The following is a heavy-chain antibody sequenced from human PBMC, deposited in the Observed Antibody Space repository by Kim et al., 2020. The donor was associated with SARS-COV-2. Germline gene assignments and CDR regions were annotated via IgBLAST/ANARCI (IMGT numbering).Heavy chain of an antibody. V-gene: IGHV1-18*01. CDR3: ARDSLRSSGWDAFDI. Sequence: QKLQGTVTMTTDTSTSTAYMELRSLRSDDTAVYYCARDSLRSSGWDAFDIWGQGTMVTVSS. J-gene: IGHJ3*02. D-gene: IGHD3-22*01.